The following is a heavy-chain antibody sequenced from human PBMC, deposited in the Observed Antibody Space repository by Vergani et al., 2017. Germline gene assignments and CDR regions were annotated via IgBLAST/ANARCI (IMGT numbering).Heavy chain of an antibody. V-gene: IGHV1-18*01. D-gene: IGHD3-3*01. CDR1: GYTFTSYG. CDR2: ISAYNGNT. Sequence: QVQLVQSGAEVKKPGASVKVSCKASGYTFTSYGISWVRQAPGQGLEWMGWISAYNGNTNYAQKLQGRVTMTTDTSTRTAYMELRSLSSDDTAVYYCARGTLWSGPYWALLPHYFDLWGRGTLVTVSS. J-gene: IGHJ2*01. CDR3: ARGTLWSGPYWALLPHYFDL.